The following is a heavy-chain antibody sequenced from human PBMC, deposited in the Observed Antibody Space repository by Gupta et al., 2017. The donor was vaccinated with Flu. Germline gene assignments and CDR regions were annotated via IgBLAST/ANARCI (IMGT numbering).Heavy chain of an antibody. J-gene: IGHJ6*02. V-gene: IGHV3-7*01. CDR3: ARFFSSYALDV. Sequence: WVRQAPGKGLEWVASITGDGSEKYYMDSVKGRFTISKDSANNSLYLQMSSLRVEDAAVYYCARFFSSYALDVWGQGTTVTVSS. D-gene: IGHD3-16*01. CDR2: ITGDGSEK.